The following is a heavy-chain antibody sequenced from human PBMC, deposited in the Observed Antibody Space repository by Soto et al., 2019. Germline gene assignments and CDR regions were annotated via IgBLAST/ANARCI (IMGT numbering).Heavy chain of an antibody. CDR2: INTNTGNP. Sequence: ASVKVSCKASGYTFTSYAMNWVRQAPGQGLEWMGWINTNTGNPTYAQGFTGRFVFSLDTSVSTAYLQICSLKAEDTAVYYCAREFYSSSWYVSLSYYGIDVWGQGTTVTVSS. CDR3: AREFYSSSWYVSLSYYGIDV. CDR1: GYTFTSYA. J-gene: IGHJ6*02. V-gene: IGHV7-4-1*01. D-gene: IGHD6-13*01.